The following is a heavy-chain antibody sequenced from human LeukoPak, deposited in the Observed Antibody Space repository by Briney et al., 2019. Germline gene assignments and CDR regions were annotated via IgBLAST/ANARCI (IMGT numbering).Heavy chain of an antibody. CDR1: GYTFTSYY. D-gene: IGHD5-24*01. CDR2: INPSGGST. CDR3: ARGRATTLIDY. J-gene: IGHJ4*02. V-gene: IGHV1-46*01. Sequence: ASVKVSCKASGYTFTSYYMHWVRQAPGQGLEWMGIINPSGGSTSYAQKFQGRVTMTRNTSISTAYMELSSLRSEDTAVYYCARGRATTLIDYWGQGTLVTVSS.